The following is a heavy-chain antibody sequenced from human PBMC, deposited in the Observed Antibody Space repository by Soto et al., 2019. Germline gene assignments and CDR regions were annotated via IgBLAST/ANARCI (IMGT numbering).Heavy chain of an antibody. Sequence: ESGGGVVQPGRSLRLSCAASGFTFSSYGMHWVRQAPGKGLEWVAVISYDGSNKYYADSVKGRFTISRDNSKNTLYLQMNSLRAEDTAVYYCAKDREIQLWFAPAPAQRLNYGMDVWGQGTTVTVSS. CDR2: ISYDGSNK. V-gene: IGHV3-30*18. CDR3: AKDREIQLWFAPAPAQRLNYGMDV. CDR1: GFTFSSYG. J-gene: IGHJ6*02. D-gene: IGHD5-18*01.